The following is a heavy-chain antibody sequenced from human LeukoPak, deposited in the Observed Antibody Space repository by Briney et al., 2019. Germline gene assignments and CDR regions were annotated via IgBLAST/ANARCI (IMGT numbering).Heavy chain of an antibody. D-gene: IGHD1-26*01. V-gene: IGHV3-33*06. CDR3: AKDLIVGATQDNYFEY. CDR1: GFTFSSYG. Sequence: QPGRSLRLSCAASGFTFSSYGMHWVRQAPGKGLECVAVIWYDGSNKYYADSVKGRFTISRDNSKNTLYLQMNSLRAEDTAVYYCAKDLIVGATQDNYFEYWGQGTLVTVSS. J-gene: IGHJ4*02. CDR2: IWYDGSNK.